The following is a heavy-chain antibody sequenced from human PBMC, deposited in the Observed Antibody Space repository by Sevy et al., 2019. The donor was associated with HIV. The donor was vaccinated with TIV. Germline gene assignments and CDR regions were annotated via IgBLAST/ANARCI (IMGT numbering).Heavy chain of an antibody. D-gene: IGHD2-8*01. CDR3: ARDPGYCTNGVCFNWFDP. V-gene: IGHV3-7*01. Sequence: GGSLRLSCAASGFTFSSYWMSWVRQAPGKGLEWVANIKQDGSEKYYVESVKGRFTISRDNAKNSLYLQMNSLRAEDTAVYYCARDPGYCTNGVCFNWFDPWGQGTLVTVSS. J-gene: IGHJ5*02. CDR2: IKQDGSEK. CDR1: GFTFSSYW.